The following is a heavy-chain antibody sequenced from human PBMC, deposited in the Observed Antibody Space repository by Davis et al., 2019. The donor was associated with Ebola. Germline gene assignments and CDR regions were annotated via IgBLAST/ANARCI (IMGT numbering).Heavy chain of an antibody. CDR2: INPNSGGT. CDR1: GYTFTGYY. D-gene: IGHD4-17*01. CDR3: ATRSSTVTPYYYYGMDV. Sequence: ASVKVSCKASGYTFTGYYMHWVRQAPGQGLEWMGWINPNSGGTNYAQKFQGWVTMTRDTSISTAYMELSRLRSDDTAVYYCATRSSTVTPYYYYGMDVWGQGTTVTVSS. V-gene: IGHV1-2*04. J-gene: IGHJ6*02.